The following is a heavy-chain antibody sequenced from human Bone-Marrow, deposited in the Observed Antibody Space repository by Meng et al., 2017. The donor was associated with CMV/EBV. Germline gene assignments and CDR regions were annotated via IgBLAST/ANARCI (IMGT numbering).Heavy chain of an antibody. CDR3: ARMGQQLVLGWFDP. D-gene: IGHD6-13*01. CDR1: GFTFSSYW. Sequence: GGSLRLSCAASGFTFSSYWMSWVRQAPGKGLEWVANIKQDGSEKYYVDSVKGRFTISRDNAKNSLYLQMNSLRAEDTAVYYCARMGQQLVLGWFDPWGQGTLVTVSS. J-gene: IGHJ5*02. CDR2: IKQDGSEK. V-gene: IGHV3-7*01.